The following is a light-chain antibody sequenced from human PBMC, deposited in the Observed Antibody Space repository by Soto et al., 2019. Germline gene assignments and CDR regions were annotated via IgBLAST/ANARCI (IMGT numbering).Light chain of an antibody. Sequence: DIQMTQSPSSVSASVGDRVTITCRASQDVGKWLAWYQQKPGKAPTLLIHGASSSQSGVPSRYSGSGHGTDFTLTISSLQPEDFATYYCQQANSFPITFGQGTRLEIK. CDR3: QQANSFPIT. V-gene: IGKV1-12*01. CDR2: GAS. CDR1: QDVGKW. J-gene: IGKJ5*01.